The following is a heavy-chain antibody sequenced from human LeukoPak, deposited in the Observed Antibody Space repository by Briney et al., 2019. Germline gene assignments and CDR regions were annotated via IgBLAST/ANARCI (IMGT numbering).Heavy chain of an antibody. J-gene: IGHJ4*02. D-gene: IGHD2-2*01. CDR1: GFTFSSYS. CDR2: ISSSSSYI. V-gene: IGHV3-21*01. Sequence: GGSLRLSCAASGFTFSSYSMNWVRQAPGNGLEWVSSISSSSSYIYYADSVKGRFTISRDNAKNSLYLQMNSLRAEDTAVYYCAPEHIVVVPAAIVELDYWGQGTLVTVSS. CDR3: APEHIVVVPAAIVELDY.